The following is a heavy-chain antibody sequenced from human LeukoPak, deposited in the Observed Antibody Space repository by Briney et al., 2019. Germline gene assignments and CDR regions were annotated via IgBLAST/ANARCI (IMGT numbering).Heavy chain of an antibody. V-gene: IGHV4-59*01. CDR1: GASISSYF. D-gene: IGHD5-24*01. CDR3: ARAPATGYNYHFDY. Sequence: SETLSLTCTVSGASISSYFWNWFRQPPGKGLEWIGYINDNGATNCNPSLKSRVTISVDRSKNQFSLKLSSATAADTAVYYCARAPATGYNYHFDYWGQGSLVTVSS. J-gene: IGHJ4*02. CDR2: INDNGAT.